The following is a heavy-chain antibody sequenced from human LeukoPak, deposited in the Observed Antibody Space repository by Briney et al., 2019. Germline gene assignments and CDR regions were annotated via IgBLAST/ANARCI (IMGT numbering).Heavy chain of an antibody. CDR2: ISSSGSTI. J-gene: IGHJ3*02. CDR1: GFTFSSYE. V-gene: IGHV3-48*03. Sequence: GGSLRLSCAASGFTFSSYEMNWVRQAPGKGLEWVSYISSSGSTIYYADSVKGRFTISRDNSKNSLYLQMNSLRAEDTAVYYCAKDGYCSAGSCFSANDAFDIWGQGTMVTVSS. D-gene: IGHD2-15*01. CDR3: AKDGYCSAGSCFSANDAFDI.